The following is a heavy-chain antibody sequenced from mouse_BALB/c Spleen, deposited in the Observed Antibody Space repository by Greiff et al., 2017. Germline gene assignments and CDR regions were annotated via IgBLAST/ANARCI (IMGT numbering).Heavy chain of an antibody. Sequence: EVQLVESGGGLVQPGGSLRLSCATSGFTFTDYYMSWVRQPPGKALEWLGFIRNKANGYTTEYSASVKGRFTISRDNSQSILYLQMNTLRAEDSATYYCARDRAQYAMDYWGQGTSVTVSS. V-gene: IGHV7-3*02. CDR2: IRNKANGYTT. CDR1: GFTFTDYY. CDR3: ARDRAQYAMDY. J-gene: IGHJ4*01.